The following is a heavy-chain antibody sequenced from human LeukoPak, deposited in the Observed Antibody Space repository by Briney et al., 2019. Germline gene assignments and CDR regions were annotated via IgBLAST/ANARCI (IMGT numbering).Heavy chain of an antibody. CDR2: ISWNSGSI. V-gene: IGHV3-9*01. D-gene: IGHD6-6*01. CDR1: GFTFDDYA. Sequence: PGRSLRLPCAASGFTFDDYAMHWVRQAPGKGLEWVSGISWNSGSIGYADSVKGRFTISRDNAKNSLYLQMNSLRAEDTALYYCAKDIGSSSGDYWGQGTLVTVSS. CDR3: AKDIGSSSGDY. J-gene: IGHJ4*02.